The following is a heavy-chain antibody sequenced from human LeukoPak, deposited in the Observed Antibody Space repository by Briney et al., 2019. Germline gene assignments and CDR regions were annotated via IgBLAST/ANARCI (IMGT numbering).Heavy chain of an antibody. CDR2: IYSGGST. CDR1: GFTVSSNY. D-gene: IGHD6-13*01. Sequence: PGGSLRLSCAASGFTVSSNYMSWVRQAPGKGLEWVSVIYSGGSTYYADSVKGRFTISRDNSKNTLYLQMNSLRAEDTAVYYCATSSSSWYKVDYWGQGTLVTVSS. J-gene: IGHJ4*02. V-gene: IGHV3-53*01. CDR3: ATSSSSWYKVDY.